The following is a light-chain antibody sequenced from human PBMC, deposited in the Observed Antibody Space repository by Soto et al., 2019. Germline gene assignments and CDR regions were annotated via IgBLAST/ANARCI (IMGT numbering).Light chain of an antibody. Sequence: DIVMTQSPDSLAVSLGERATINCKSSQSVLYSSDNNNYLAWYQQKPGQPPKLLIYWASTREFGVPDRFSGSGSGTDFTLTISSLQAEDVAVYYCQQYYSTPLTFGGGTKVEIK. V-gene: IGKV4-1*01. CDR1: QSVLYSSDNNNY. CDR3: QQYYSTPLT. CDR2: WAS. J-gene: IGKJ4*01.